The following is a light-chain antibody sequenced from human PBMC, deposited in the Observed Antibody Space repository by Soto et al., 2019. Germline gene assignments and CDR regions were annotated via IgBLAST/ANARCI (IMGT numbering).Light chain of an antibody. CDR1: QRISSW. CDR3: QQYNSYSPST. J-gene: IGKJ4*02. CDR2: KAS. Sequence: DIQLTHSPSTLSASVGDRVTITCLARQRISSWLAWYQQKPGKAPKLMIYKASRVESGVPSRFSGSGSETEFTLTISSLQPDEVAAYYCQQYNSYSPSTFGEGTKVDIK. V-gene: IGKV1-5*03.